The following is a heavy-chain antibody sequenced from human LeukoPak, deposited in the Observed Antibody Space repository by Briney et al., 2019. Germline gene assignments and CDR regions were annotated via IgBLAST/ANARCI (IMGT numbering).Heavy chain of an antibody. Sequence: ASVKVCCKASGHTFTGYYMHWVRQAPGQGLEWMGWINPNSGGTNYAQKFQGRVTMTRDTSISTAYMELSRLRSDDTAVYYCARDVVGATGWFDPWGQGTLVTVSS. V-gene: IGHV1-2*02. J-gene: IGHJ5*02. CDR1: GHTFTGYY. D-gene: IGHD1-26*01. CDR2: INPNSGGT. CDR3: ARDVVGATGWFDP.